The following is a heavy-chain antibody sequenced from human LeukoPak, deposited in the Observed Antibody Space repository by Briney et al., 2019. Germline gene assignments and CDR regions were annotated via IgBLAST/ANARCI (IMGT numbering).Heavy chain of an antibody. CDR1: GFTFSSYS. V-gene: IGHV3-21*01. CDR2: ISSSSSYI. CDR3: ARDTGGGSGTEIDY. Sequence: GGSLRLSCAASGFTFSSYSMNWVRQAPGKGLEWVSSISSSSSYIYYADSVKGRFTISRDNAKNSLYLQMNSLRAEDTAVYYCARDTGGGSGTEIDYWGQGTLVTVSS. J-gene: IGHJ4*02. D-gene: IGHD3-10*01.